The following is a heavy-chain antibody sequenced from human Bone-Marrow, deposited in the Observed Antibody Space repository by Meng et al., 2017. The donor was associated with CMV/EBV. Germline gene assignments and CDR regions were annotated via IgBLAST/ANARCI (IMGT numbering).Heavy chain of an antibody. J-gene: IGHJ6*02. CDR1: GFTFSGYG. Sequence: GGSLRLSCAASGFTFSGYGMNWVRQAPGKGLEWVSSITSGSSYRYYADSVKGRFTISRDNSKNTLYLQMNSLRAEDTAVYYCARDRLYGYGSGSILRYGMDVWGQGTTVTVSS. CDR3: ARDRLYGYGSGSILRYGMDV. CDR2: ITSGSSYR. V-gene: IGHV3-21*01. D-gene: IGHD3-10*01.